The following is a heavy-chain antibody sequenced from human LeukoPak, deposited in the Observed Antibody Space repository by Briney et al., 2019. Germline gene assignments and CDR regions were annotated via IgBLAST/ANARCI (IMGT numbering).Heavy chain of an antibody. Sequence: GGSLRLSCAASGFTFSSYAMSWVRQAPGKGLERVSAISGSGGSTYYADSVKGRFTISRDNSKNTLYLQMNSLRAEDTAVYYCAKDRATSYYDFWSGLDYWGRGTLVTVSS. CDR3: AKDRATSYYDFWSGLDY. CDR1: GFTFSSYA. D-gene: IGHD3-3*01. V-gene: IGHV3-23*01. J-gene: IGHJ4*02. CDR2: ISGSGGST.